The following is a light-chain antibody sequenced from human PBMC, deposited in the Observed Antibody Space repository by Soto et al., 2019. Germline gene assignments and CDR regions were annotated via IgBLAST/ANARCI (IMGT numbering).Light chain of an antibody. J-gene: IGKJ1*01. Sequence: EIVMTQSPATLSVSPGERATLSCRASQSVSSNLAWYQQKPGQAPRLLIYGASTRATGIPARFSGSGSGTEVTLTINSLQSEDFAVYYCQQYNNWPFPSWTFGQGTKVEIK. V-gene: IGKV3-15*01. CDR2: GAS. CDR3: QQYNNWPFPSWT. CDR1: QSVSSN.